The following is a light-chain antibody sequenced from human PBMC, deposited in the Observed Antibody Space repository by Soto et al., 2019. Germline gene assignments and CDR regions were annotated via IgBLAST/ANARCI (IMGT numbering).Light chain of an antibody. CDR1: QSVRSTY. V-gene: IGKV3-20*01. J-gene: IGKJ1*01. CDR3: QQYGSSPLT. Sequence: EIVLTQSPGTLSLSPGESASLSCRATQSVRSTYLAWYQQKSGQAPRLLIYGESTRATGIPDRFSGIGFGTDFTLTISRLEPEDFAVYYCQQYGSSPLTFGQGTKVDIK. CDR2: GES.